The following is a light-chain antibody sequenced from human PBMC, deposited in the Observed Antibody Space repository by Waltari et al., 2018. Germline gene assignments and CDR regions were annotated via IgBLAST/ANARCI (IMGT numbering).Light chain of an antibody. CDR3: AAWDDSLNGHVV. CDR2: SND. V-gene: IGLV1-44*01. CDR1: YSNIGSNI. J-gene: IGLJ2*01. Sequence: QSVLTQPPSASGTPGQRVTISCSGSYSNIGSNIVNWYQQFPGTAPKLLMYSNDKRPSGVPDRFSGSKSGTSASLAISGLQSEDEADYYCAAWDDSLNGHVVFGGGTKLTVL.